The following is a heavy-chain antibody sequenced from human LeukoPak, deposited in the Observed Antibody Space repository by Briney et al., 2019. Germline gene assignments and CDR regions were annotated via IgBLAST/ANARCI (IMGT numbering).Heavy chain of an antibody. CDR2: IVVGSGHT. CDR1: GFTFSRSV. CDR3: AAEPIGGRMDV. Sequence: GTAVKVSCKASGFTFSRSVVQWVRQARGQRLEWIGWIVVGSGHTNYAQKFQERVTFTRDMSASTAYMELSSLRSEDTAVYYCAAEPIGGRMDVWGKGTTIIVSS. J-gene: IGHJ6*04. V-gene: IGHV1-58*01.